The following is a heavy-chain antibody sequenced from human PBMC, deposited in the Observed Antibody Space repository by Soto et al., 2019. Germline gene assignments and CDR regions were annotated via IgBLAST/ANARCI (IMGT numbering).Heavy chain of an antibody. Sequence: GGSLRLSCAASGFTFSSYAMSWVRQAPGKGLEWVSAISGSGGSTYYADSVKGRFTISRDNPKNTLYLQMNSLRAEDTAVYYCAKEGSRWNRYYDGYWGQGTLVTVSS. D-gene: IGHD3-22*01. J-gene: IGHJ4*02. CDR1: GFTFSSYA. CDR2: ISGSGGST. CDR3: AKEGSRWNRYYDGY. V-gene: IGHV3-23*01.